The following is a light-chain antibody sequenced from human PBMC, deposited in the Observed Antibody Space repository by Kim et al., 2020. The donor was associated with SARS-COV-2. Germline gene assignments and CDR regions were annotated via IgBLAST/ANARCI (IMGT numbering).Light chain of an antibody. CDR2: GTS. Sequence: SPGERATPSGGASQSGSGSYLAWYQPRPAQPPRLLIYGTSNRAAGIPDRFSGSGSGTDFTLTISRLEPEDFAVYSCQQYETLPLTFGGGTKVDIK. J-gene: IGKJ4*01. CDR1: QSGSGSY. CDR3: QQYETLPLT. V-gene: IGKV3-20*01.